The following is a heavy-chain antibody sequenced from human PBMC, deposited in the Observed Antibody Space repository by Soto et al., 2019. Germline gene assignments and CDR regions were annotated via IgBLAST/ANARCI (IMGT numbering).Heavy chain of an antibody. CDR2: MNPNSGNT. CDR3: VTASQYNWPHY. V-gene: IGHV1-8*01. Sequence: GASVKASCKASGYTFTSKDLNWVCQATGQGLEWMGWMNPNSGNTGYAQKFQGRVTMTRNTSISTAYMELSSLRSEDTAVYYCVTASQYNWPHYWGQGTLVTVSS. J-gene: IGHJ4*02. CDR1: GYTFTSKD. D-gene: IGHD1-20*01.